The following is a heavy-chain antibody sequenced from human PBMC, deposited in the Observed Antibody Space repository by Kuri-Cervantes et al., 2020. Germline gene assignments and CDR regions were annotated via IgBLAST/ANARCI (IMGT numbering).Heavy chain of an antibody. CDR2: ISYDGSNK. J-gene: IGHJ6*02. D-gene: IGHD1-26*01. CDR3: ARDGSVGADYYYYGMDV. V-gene: IGHV3-30-3*01. CDR1: GFTFSSYA. Sequence: GESLKISCAASGFTFSSYAMHWVRQAPGKGLEWVAVISYDGSNKYYADSVKGLFTISRDNSKNTLYLQMNSLRAEDTAVYYCARDGSVGADYYYYGMDVWGQGTTVTVSS.